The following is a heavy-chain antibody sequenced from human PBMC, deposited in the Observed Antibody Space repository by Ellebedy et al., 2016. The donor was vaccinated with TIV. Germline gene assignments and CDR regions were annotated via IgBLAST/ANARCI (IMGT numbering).Heavy chain of an antibody. CDR3: AKDLGRNHWPIFDS. V-gene: IGHV3-23*01. Sequence: GESLKISXAASGFSFNTFDMSWVRQAPGKGLEWVSVFRHHDDSRHCGDSVKGRFIISKDNSKNTLFLQMNSLRADDTAVYYCAKDLGRNHWPIFDSWGQGTLVTVSS. CDR1: GFSFNTFD. J-gene: IGHJ4*02. D-gene: IGHD1-14*01. CDR2: FRHHDDSR.